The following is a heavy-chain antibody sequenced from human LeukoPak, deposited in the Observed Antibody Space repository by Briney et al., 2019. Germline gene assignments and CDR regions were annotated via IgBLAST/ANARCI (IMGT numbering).Heavy chain of an antibody. CDR3: ARHPSSGWGYYYYYMDV. D-gene: IGHD6-19*01. Sequence: SETLSLTCAVYGGSFSGYYWSWIRQPPGKGLEWIGEINHSGSTNYNPSLKSRVTISVDTSKNQFSLKLSSVTAADTAVYYCARHPSSGWGYYYYYMDVWGKGTTVTISS. CDR1: GGSFSGYY. V-gene: IGHV4-34*01. J-gene: IGHJ6*03. CDR2: INHSGST.